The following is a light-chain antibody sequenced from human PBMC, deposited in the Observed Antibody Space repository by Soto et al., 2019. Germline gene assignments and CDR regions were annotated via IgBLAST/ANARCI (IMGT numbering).Light chain of an antibody. CDR3: QQCASTPLT. CDR2: AGS. Sequence: DIQMTQSPSSLSASVGDRVTITCRASQTISSNLNWYQQKPGKAPKLLIYAGSNLQSGVPSRFSGSGSGTDSTLTISSLQPEDFATYYCQQCASTPLTFGGGTKVDIK. J-gene: IGKJ4*01. V-gene: IGKV1-39*01. CDR1: QTISSN.